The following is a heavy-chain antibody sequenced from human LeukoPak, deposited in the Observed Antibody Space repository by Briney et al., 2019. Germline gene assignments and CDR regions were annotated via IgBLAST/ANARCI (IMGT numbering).Heavy chain of an antibody. D-gene: IGHD2-2*01. CDR1: GFTFSSYG. V-gene: IGHV3-30*18. J-gene: IGHJ6*02. CDR3: AKDTDYCSSTSCYAVPSPMDV. Sequence: GGSLRLSCAASGFTFSSYGMHWVRQAPGKGLEWVAVISYDGSNIYYADSVKGRFTISRDNSKNTLYLQMNSLRAEDTAVYYCAKDTDYCSSTSCYAVPSPMDVWGQGTTVTVSS. CDR2: ISYDGSNI.